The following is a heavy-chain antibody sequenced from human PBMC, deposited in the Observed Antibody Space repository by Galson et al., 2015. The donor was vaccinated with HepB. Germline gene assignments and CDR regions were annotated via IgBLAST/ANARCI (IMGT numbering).Heavy chain of an antibody. CDR2: ISGSGVST. D-gene: IGHD3-22*01. CDR3: AKEDYYYDSSGYYPDYYYGMDV. CDR1: GFTFSTYA. J-gene: IGHJ6*02. V-gene: IGHV3-23*01. Sequence: SLRLSCAASGFTFSTYAMTWVRQAPGKGLEWVSGISGSGVSTYYADSVKGRFTISRDNSKSTLYLQMNSLRAEDTAVYYCAKEDYYYDSSGYYPDYYYGMDVWGQGTTVAVSS.